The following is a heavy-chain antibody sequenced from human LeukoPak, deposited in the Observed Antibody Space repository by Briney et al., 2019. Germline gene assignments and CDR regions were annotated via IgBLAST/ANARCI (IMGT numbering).Heavy chain of an antibody. Sequence: SETLSLTCTVSGDSSSSGDYFWNWIRQPPGKGLEWIGRIYTSGSTNYNPSFKSRVTMSVDTSKNQFSLNLSSVTAADTAVYYCARDGSSWSPFYFDYWGQGTLVTVSS. V-gene: IGHV4-61*08. CDR2: IYTSGST. CDR1: GDSSSSGDYF. D-gene: IGHD6-13*01. CDR3: ARDGSSWSPFYFDY. J-gene: IGHJ4*02.